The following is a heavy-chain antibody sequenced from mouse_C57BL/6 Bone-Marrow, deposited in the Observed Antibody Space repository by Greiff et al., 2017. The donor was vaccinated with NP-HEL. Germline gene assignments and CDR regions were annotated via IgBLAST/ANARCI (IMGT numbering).Heavy chain of an antibody. V-gene: IGHV2-2*01. D-gene: IGHD1-2*01. Sequence: VQVVESGPGLVQPSQSLSITCPVSGFSLTSYGVHWVRQSPGKGLEWLGVIWSGGSTDYYAAFISRLSISKDNSKSQVFFKMNSLQAEDTAIYYCARHGGDVWGTGTTVTVSS. CDR1: GFSLTSYG. J-gene: IGHJ1*03. CDR3: ARHGGDV. CDR2: IWSGGST.